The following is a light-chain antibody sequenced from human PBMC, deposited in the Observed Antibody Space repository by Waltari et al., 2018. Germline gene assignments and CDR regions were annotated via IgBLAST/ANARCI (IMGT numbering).Light chain of an antibody. CDR3: MKTIQPRT. CDR1: RTLLSRDGQTY. V-gene: IGKV2D-29*01. CDR2: DVS. J-gene: IGKJ1*01. Sequence: IVLTQTPLSLSVTPGHPASISCRSSRTLLSRDGQTYFYWYLLNPVQPPPLLISDVSNRWGGAPGRFSGGGAGTDSTLKISRVHDGVVGVYCCMKTIQPRTFGQGTKVEIK.